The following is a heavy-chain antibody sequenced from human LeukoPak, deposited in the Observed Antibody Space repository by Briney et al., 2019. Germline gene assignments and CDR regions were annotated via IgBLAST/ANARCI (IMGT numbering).Heavy chain of an antibody. CDR3: AKIMVRGVSPFYYYYTRDV. Sequence: GGSLRLSCAVSGFTVSSNYMSWVRQAPGKGLEWVSTISGSSSSTYYADSVKGRFTISRDNAKNTLYLQMNSLRAEDTAVYYCAKIMVRGVSPFYYYYTRDVWGQRTPVTVSS. V-gene: IGHV3-23*01. CDR1: GFTVSSNY. D-gene: IGHD3-10*01. J-gene: IGHJ6*02. CDR2: ISGSSSST.